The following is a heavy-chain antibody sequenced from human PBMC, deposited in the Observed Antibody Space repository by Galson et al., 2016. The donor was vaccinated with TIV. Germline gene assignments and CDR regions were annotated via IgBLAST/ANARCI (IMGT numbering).Heavy chain of an antibody. J-gene: IGHJ4*02. D-gene: IGHD5-18*01. CDR2: ISSRSSYT. CDR1: GFTFSSYK. V-gene: IGHV3-21*01. CDR3: AKDAAHNYGFGDF. Sequence: SLRLSCAASGFTFSSYKMNWVRQAPGKGLEWVSSISSRSSYTHYADSVKGRVTISRDNSENTLYLQMNSLRPEDTAVYYCAKDAAHNYGFGDFWGQGTLVTVSS.